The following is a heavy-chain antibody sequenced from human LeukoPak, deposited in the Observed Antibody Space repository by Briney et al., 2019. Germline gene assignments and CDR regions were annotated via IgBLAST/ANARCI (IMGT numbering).Heavy chain of an antibody. D-gene: IGHD6-19*01. J-gene: IGHJ4*02. V-gene: IGHV3-33*01. CDR1: GFTFSSYG. Sequence: GGSLRLSCAVSGFTFSSYGMHWVRQAPGKGLEWVAVIWYDGSNKEYADSVKGRFTIARDNSKKTLYLQMNSQRAEDTAVYYCARRNSGWYGPDYWGQGTLVTVSS. CDR2: IWYDGSNK. CDR3: ARRNSGWYGPDY.